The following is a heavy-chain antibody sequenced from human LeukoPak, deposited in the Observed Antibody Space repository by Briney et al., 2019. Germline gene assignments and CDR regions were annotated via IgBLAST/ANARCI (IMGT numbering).Heavy chain of an antibody. CDR1: GFTFDDYA. CDR3: ARDYGSGSYKSPSYHYYYYYGMDV. V-gene: IGHV3-9*01. Sequence: GRSLRLSCAASGFTFDDYAMHWVRQAPGKGLEWVSGIGWNSGTIGYADSVKGRFTISRDNAKNSLFLQMNSLRPEDTALYYCARDYGSGSYKSPSYHYYYYYGMDVWGQGTTVTVSS. J-gene: IGHJ6*02. D-gene: IGHD3-10*01. CDR2: IGWNSGTI.